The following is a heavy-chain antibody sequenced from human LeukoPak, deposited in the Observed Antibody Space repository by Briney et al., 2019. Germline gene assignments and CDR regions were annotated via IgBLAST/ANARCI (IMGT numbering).Heavy chain of an antibody. CDR1: GFVFSSYS. V-gene: IGHV3-21*01. D-gene: IGHD3-22*01. Sequence: GGSLRLSCAASGFVFSSYSFNWVRQAPGKGLEWVASVNSGSSYLYYADSVRGRFTIYTANTKTSLLLQMNSLRAEVMAMYYCVRLRRNSDSSCYLYYYDNWGQGTLVTVSS. CDR2: VNSGSSYL. CDR3: VRLRRNSDSSCYLYYYDN. J-gene: IGHJ4*02.